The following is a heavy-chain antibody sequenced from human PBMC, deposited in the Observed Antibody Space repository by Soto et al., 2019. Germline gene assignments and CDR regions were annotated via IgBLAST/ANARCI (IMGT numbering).Heavy chain of an antibody. D-gene: IGHD3-9*01. Sequence: SDTLSLTCTVLCCSISGYYWSWIRQSPEKGLEYIGYISYSGSTNYNPSLKSRVTTSLDTSKNQFSLKLSSVTAADTAIYYCASLNFDILTGYYAFDLWGQGTMVTVS. CDR3: ASLNFDILTGYYAFDL. CDR1: CCSISGYY. CDR2: ISYSGST. J-gene: IGHJ3*01. V-gene: IGHV4-59*08.